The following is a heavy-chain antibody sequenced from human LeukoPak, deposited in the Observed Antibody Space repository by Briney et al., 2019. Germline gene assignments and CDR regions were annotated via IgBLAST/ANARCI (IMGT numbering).Heavy chain of an antibody. V-gene: IGHV4-34*01. Sequence: SETLSLTCAVYGGSFSGYYWSWIRQPPEKGLEWIGEINHSGSTNYNPSLKSRVTISVDTSKNQFSLKLSSVTAADTAVYYCARGGERSGFDYWGQGTLVTVSS. CDR2: INHSGST. D-gene: IGHD3-22*01. J-gene: IGHJ4*02. CDR1: GGSFSGYY. CDR3: ARGGERSGFDY.